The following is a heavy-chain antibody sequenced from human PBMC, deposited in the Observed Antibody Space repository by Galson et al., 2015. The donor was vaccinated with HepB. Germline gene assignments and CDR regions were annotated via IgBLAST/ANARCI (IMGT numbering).Heavy chain of an antibody. CDR2: ISRSSSYI. CDR3: AEGAVAGTGGYYYYYMDV. CDR1: GFTCSSDS. D-gene: IGHD6-19*01. Sequence: SLRLSCAASGFTCSSDSMNWVRQAPGKGLEWVSSISRSSSYIYYADSVKGRFTISRDNAKNSLYLQMNSLRSEDTAVYYCAEGAVAGTGGYYYYYMDVWGKGTTVTVSS. J-gene: IGHJ6*03. V-gene: IGHV3-21*01.